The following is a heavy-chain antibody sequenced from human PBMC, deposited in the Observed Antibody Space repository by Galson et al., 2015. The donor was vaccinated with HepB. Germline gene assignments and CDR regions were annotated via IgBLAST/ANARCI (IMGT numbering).Heavy chain of an antibody. Sequence: SLRLSCAASGFTFSTYAMTWVRQAPGKGLEWVSAVGGSGGSTYYADSVQGRFTISRDNSKSTLYLQMNSLRAEDTAVYYCVRDDYGPSDYWGQGTLVTVSS. CDR3: VRDDYGPSDY. J-gene: IGHJ4*02. CDR2: VGGSGGST. D-gene: IGHD4/OR15-4a*01. CDR1: GFTFSTYA. V-gene: IGHV3-23*01.